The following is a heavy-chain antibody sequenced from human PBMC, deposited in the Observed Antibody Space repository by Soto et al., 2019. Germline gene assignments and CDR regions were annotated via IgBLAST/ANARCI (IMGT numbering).Heavy chain of an antibody. CDR3: AKEYSGPGY. Sequence: GGSLRLSCAASGFTFSIYGMHWVRQAPGKGLEWVAVISYDGSNKYYADSVKGRFTISRDNSKNTLYLQMNSLRAEDTAVYYCAKEYSGPGYWGQGTLVTVSS. CDR1: GFTFSIYG. D-gene: IGHD5-12*01. V-gene: IGHV3-30*18. J-gene: IGHJ4*02. CDR2: ISYDGSNK.